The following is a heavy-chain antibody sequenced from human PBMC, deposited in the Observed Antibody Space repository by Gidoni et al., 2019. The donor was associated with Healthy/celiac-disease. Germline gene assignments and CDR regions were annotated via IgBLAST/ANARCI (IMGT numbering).Heavy chain of an antibody. CDR2: IYTSGST. Sequence: QVQLQESGPGLVKPSQTLSLPCTVSGGSISSGSYYGSWIRQPAGKGLEWIGRIYTSGSTNYNPSLKSRVTISVDTSKNQFSLKLSSVTAADTAVYYCARAPRLLWFGELFLDSWGQGTLVTVSS. D-gene: IGHD3-10*01. CDR1: GGSISSGSYY. CDR3: ARAPRLLWFGELFLDS. J-gene: IGHJ4*02. V-gene: IGHV4-61*02.